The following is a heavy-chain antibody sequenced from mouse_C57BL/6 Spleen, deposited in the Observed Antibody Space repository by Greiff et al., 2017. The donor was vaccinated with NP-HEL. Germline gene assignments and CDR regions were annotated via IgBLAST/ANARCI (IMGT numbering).Heavy chain of an antibody. J-gene: IGHJ2*01. CDR3: ARSLTGSYFDY. CDR2: IDPSDSYT. CDR1: GYTFTSYW. V-gene: IGHV1-50*01. D-gene: IGHD4-1*01. Sequence: QVQLQQPGAELVKPGASVKLSCKASGYTFTSYWMQWVKQRPGQGLEWIGEIDPSDSYTNYNQKFKGKATLTVDTSSSTAYMQLSSLTSEVSAVYYCARSLTGSYFDYWGQGTTLTVSS.